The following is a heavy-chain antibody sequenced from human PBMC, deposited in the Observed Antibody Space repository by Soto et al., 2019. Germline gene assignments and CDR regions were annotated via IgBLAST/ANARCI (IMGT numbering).Heavy chain of an antibody. J-gene: IGHJ4*02. Sequence: QMQLVQSGPEVKKPGTSVKVSCKTSGFTFSSSAVHWVRQARGHRLRWIGWIDVGSANANYAQMLQERVTMGRDMSTSTAYMELRSLRTEDTAVYYCAADAGGYSYGRARSWGRGTVATVSS. D-gene: IGHD5-18*01. CDR2: IDVGSANA. V-gene: IGHV1-58*01. CDR3: AADAGGYSYGRARS. CDR1: GFTFSSSA.